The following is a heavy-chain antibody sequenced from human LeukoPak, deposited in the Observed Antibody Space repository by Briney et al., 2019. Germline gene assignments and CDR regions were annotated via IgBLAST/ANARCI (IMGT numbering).Heavy chain of an antibody. CDR2: MKPDGSER. J-gene: IGHJ6*02. Sequence: PGGSLRLSCAASGFPFTNYWMSWVRQAPGKGLEWVANMKPDGSERYYVDSVKGRFTVSRDNAKNSLYFQMNSLRAEDTAVYYCARERIVGAASTRYYGMDVWGQGTTVTVSS. CDR3: ARERIVGAASTRYYGMDV. D-gene: IGHD1-26*01. V-gene: IGHV3-7*03. CDR1: GFPFTNYW.